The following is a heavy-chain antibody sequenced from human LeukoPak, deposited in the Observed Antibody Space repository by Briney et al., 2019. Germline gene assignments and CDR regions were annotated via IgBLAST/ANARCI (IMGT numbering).Heavy chain of an antibody. D-gene: IGHD1-26*01. CDR2: IDTSSSTI. J-gene: IGHJ2*01. V-gene: IGHV3-11*04. CDR3: ARCSVGATPFDL. CDR1: GFIFSDYD. Sequence: GESLRLSCAASGFIFSDYDMTWIRQAPGKGLEWISYIDTSSSTIYYADSVKGRFTISRDNAKNSLYLQMNSLRAEDTAVYYCARCSVGATPFDLWGRGTLATVSS.